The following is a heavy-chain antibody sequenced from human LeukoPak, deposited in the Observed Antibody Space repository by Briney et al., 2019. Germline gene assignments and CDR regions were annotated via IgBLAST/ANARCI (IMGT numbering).Heavy chain of an antibody. J-gene: IGHJ6*03. CDR3: ARGFYGGYYYYYYMDV. D-gene: IGHD4/OR15-4a*01. V-gene: IGHV5-51*01. CDR2: IYPGDSDT. Sequence: GESLKISYKGSGYSFTTYWIGWVRQMPGKGLEWMGIIYPGDSDTRYSPSFQGQVTISADRSISTAYLQWSSLQASDTAMYYCARGFYGGYYYYYYMDVWGKGTTVTISS. CDR1: GYSFTTYW.